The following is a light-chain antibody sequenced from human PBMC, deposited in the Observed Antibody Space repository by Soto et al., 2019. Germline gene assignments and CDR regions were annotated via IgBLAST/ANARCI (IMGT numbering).Light chain of an antibody. V-gene: IGKV1-5*03. CDR2: KTS. J-gene: IGKJ1*01. Sequence: DIQMTQSPSTLSASVVDRVTITCLASQSISNWLAWYQQKPGQAPKLLIYKTSGLDSGVPSRFSGSGSGTEFTLTISSLQPDDFATYYCQQYSSYSTWTFGQGTKVDIK. CDR3: QQYSSYSTWT. CDR1: QSISNW.